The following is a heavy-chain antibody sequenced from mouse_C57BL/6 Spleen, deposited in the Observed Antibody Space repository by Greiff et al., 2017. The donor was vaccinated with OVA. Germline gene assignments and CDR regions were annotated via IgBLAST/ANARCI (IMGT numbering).Heavy chain of an antibody. CDR3: ARDGGSSADY. D-gene: IGHD1-1*01. CDR2: ISDGGSYT. V-gene: IGHV5-4*01. CDR1: GFTFSSYA. Sequence: EVNLVESGGGLVKPGGSLKLSCAASGFTFSSYAMSWVRQTPEKRLEWVATISDGGSYTYYPDNVKGRFTISRDNAKNNLYLQMSHLKSEDTAMYYCARDGGSSADYWGQGTTLTVSS. J-gene: IGHJ2*01.